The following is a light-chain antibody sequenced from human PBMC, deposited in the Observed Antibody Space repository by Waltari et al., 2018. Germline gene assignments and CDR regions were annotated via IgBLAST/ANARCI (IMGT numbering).Light chain of an antibody. Sequence: EIVLTQSPETMSLSPGEGATLSCRASQNVYYYLAWYQHKPGQAPRLLIYDASKRANDIPARFSGSGSGTDFTLTISSLEPEDTALYYCQQRRDWPPTFGPGTKVDI. J-gene: IGKJ3*01. V-gene: IGKV3-11*01. CDR2: DAS. CDR3: QQRRDWPPT. CDR1: QNVYYY.